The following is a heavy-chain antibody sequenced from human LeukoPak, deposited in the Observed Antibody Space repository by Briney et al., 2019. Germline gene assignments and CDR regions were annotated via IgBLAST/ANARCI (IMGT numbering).Heavy chain of an antibody. V-gene: IGHV3-30-3*02. D-gene: IGHD1-26*01. J-gene: IGHJ4*02. CDR1: GFTFSSYA. Sequence: GGSLRLSCAASGFTFSSYAMHWVRQAPGKGLEWVAVISYDGSNKYYADSVKGRFTISRDNSKNTLYLQMNSLRAEDTAVYYCAKTGVGATTPYYFDYWGQGTLVTVSS. CDR3: AKTGVGATTPYYFDY. CDR2: ISYDGSNK.